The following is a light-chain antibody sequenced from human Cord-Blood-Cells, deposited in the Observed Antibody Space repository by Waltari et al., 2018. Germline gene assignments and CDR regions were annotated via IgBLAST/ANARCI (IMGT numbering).Light chain of an antibody. J-gene: IGKJ3*01. CDR1: PSVSSSY. V-gene: IGKV3-20*01. Sequence: ESVFTQSPGTLSLSPGERATLLCRASPSVSSSYLAWYQQKPGQAPRLLIYGASSRATGIPDRFSGSGSGTDFTLTISRLEPEDFAVYYCQQYGSSPFTFGPGTKVDIK. CDR2: GAS. CDR3: QQYGSSPFT.